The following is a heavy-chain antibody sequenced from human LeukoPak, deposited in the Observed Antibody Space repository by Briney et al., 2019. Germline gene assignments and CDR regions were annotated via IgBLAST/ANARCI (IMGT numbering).Heavy chain of an antibody. V-gene: IGHV4-34*01. Sequence: SETLSLTCAVYGGFFSGYYWSWIRQPPGKGLEWIGEINHSGSTNYNPSLKSRVTISVDTSKNQFSLKLSSVTAADTAVYYCARQSNLGYCSSTSCYNDYMDVWGKGTTVTVSS. D-gene: IGHD2-2*02. CDR2: INHSGST. CDR1: GGFFSGYY. J-gene: IGHJ6*03. CDR3: ARQSNLGYCSSTSCYNDYMDV.